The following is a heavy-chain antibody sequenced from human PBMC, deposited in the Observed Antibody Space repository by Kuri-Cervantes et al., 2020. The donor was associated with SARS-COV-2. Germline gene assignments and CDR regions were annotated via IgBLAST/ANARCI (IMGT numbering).Heavy chain of an antibody. Sequence: ESLKISCTVSGGSVGSGSYYWSWIRQPPGKGLEWLGDIYYSGSTNYNPSLKSRVTISVDTSKNQFSLKLSSVTAADTAVYYCARWRAAALDYWGQGTLVTVSS. CDR3: ARWRAAALDY. J-gene: IGHJ4*02. CDR2: IYYSGST. CDR1: GGSVGSGSYY. V-gene: IGHV4-61*01. D-gene: IGHD6-13*01.